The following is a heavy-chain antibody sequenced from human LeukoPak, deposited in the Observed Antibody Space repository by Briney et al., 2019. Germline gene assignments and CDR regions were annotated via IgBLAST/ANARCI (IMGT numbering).Heavy chain of an antibody. Sequence: SETLSLTCTVSGGSISSYYWSWIRQPAGKGLEWIGRIYTSGSTNYNPSLKSRVTMSVDTSKNQFSLKLSSVTAADTAVYYCARPRTTYGYGWTMAWGQGTLVTVSS. CDR2: IYTSGST. CDR3: ARPRTTYGYGWTMA. J-gene: IGHJ5*02. D-gene: IGHD5-18*01. CDR1: GGSISSYY. V-gene: IGHV4-4*07.